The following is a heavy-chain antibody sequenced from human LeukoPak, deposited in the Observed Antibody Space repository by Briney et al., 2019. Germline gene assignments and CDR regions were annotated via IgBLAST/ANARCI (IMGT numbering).Heavy chain of an antibody. CDR2: INAGNGNT. D-gene: IGHD3-16*01. V-gene: IGHV1-3*01. Sequence: ASVKVSCKASGYTFTSYAMHWVRQAPGQRLEWMGWINAGNGNTKYSQKFQDRVTITRDTSASTAYMELSSLRSEDTAAYYCARERYDYVWGRVFDYWGQGTLVTVSS. J-gene: IGHJ4*02. CDR1: GYTFTSYA. CDR3: ARERYDYVWGRVFDY.